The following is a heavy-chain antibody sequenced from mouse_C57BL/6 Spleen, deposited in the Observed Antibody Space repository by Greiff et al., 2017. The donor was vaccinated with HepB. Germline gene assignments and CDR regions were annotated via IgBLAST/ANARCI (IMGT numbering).Heavy chain of an antibody. J-gene: IGHJ4*01. Sequence: EVQLQQSGPELVKPGASVKISCKASGYTFTDYYMNWVKQSHGKSLEWIGDINPNNGGTSYNQKFKGKATLTVDKSSSTAYMELRSLTSEDSAVYYCARVGNGNYYAKGCWGQGASVAVS. CDR3: ARVGNGNYYAKGC. CDR2: INPNNGGT. V-gene: IGHV1-26*01. D-gene: IGHD2-1*01. CDR1: GYTFTDYY.